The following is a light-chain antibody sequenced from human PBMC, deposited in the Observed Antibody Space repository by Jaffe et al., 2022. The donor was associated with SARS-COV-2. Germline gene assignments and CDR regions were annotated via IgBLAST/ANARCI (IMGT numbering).Light chain of an antibody. Sequence: QAVVTQEPSLTVSPGGTVTLTCDSSTGTVTSGHYPYWFQQKPGQAPRTLIYDTSNKQSWTPARFSGSLLGGKAALTLSGAQPEDEADYYCLLYYSESEARVFGGGTKLTVL. CDR2: DTS. CDR3: LLYYSESEARV. CDR1: TGTVTSGHY. J-gene: IGLJ2*01. V-gene: IGLV7-46*01.